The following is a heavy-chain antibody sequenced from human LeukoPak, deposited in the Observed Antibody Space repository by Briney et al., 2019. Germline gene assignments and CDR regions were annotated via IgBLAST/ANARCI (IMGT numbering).Heavy chain of an antibody. Sequence: ASVKVSCKVSGYSLIEVAMHWVRQAPGKGLEWVGSFDPEDGEDGETHYAQKFQGRVTMTEDASTDTAYMELSSLRSEDTAVYYCVMTDRYAGRPFDYWGQGTLVTVSS. CDR2: FDPEDGEDGET. D-gene: IGHD1-1*01. J-gene: IGHJ4*02. CDR1: GYSLIEVA. CDR3: VMTDRYAGRPFDY. V-gene: IGHV1-24*01.